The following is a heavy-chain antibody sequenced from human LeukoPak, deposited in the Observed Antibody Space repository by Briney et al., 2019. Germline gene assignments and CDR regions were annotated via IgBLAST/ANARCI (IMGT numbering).Heavy chain of an antibody. Sequence: GGSLGLSCTASGFTFSTYEMNWVRQAPGKGLEWVSYISGSGSTIYYADSVKGRFTISRDNAKNSLYLQMSSLRAEDTALYYCAREGGWATTANDYWGQGTLVTVSS. CDR1: GFTFSTYE. CDR2: ISGSGSTI. J-gene: IGHJ4*02. V-gene: IGHV3-48*03. CDR3: AREGGWATTANDY. D-gene: IGHD1-1*01.